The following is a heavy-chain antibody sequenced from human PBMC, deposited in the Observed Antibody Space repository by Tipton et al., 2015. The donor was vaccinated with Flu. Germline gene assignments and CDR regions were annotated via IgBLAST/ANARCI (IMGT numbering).Heavy chain of an antibody. Sequence: VQLVQSGAEVKKPGESLKISCKGSGYSFTNYWIGWVRQMPGKGLEWMGIIYPDDSDTRYSPSFQGQVTISADKSINTAYLQWSSLKASDTAMYYCVGATGTLLGDYGMDVWGQGTTVTVSS. J-gene: IGHJ6*02. V-gene: IGHV5-51*03. CDR3: VGATGTLLGDYGMDV. D-gene: IGHD1-1*01. CDR2: IYPDDSDT. CDR1: GYSFTNYW.